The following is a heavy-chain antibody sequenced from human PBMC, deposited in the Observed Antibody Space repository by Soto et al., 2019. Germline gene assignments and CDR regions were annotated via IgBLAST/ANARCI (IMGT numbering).Heavy chain of an antibody. V-gene: IGHV2-70*01. Sequence: SGPTLVNPTQTLTLTCTFSGFSLNPSGMCVSWIRQPPGKALEWLALIDWDDDKYYSTSLGTRLTISKDTSKNQVGLTMTNMDPVDTATYYCARIRVVGFETPMVTSFDYWGPGTLVTVSS. CDR2: IDWDDDK. D-gene: IGHD5-18*01. CDR3: ARIRVVGFETPMVTSFDY. J-gene: IGHJ4*02. CDR1: GFSLNPSGMC.